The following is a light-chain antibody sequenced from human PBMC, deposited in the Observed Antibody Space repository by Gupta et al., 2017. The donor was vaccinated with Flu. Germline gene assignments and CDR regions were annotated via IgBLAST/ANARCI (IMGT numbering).Light chain of an antibody. V-gene: IGLV2-23*02. CDR3: CSYAGSSSVV. CDR1: SSDIGAHNL. Sequence: QSALTQPASVSGSPGQSITISCTGTSSDIGAHNLVSWYQHHPDKAPRLIIYDVIKRPSGVSDRFSGSRSGNTASLTISGLQAEDEADYYCCSYAGSSSVVFGGGTKLSVL. J-gene: IGLJ2*01. CDR2: DVI.